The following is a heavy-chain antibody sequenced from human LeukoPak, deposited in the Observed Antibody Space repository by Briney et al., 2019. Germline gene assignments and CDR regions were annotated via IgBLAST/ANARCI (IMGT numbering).Heavy chain of an antibody. CDR2: MYLSGAT. CDR1: GDSINSLDL. J-gene: IGHJ4*02. Sequence: SESLSLTCTVSGDSINSLDLWSWVRQPPGKGLEWIGEMYLSGATHSNPSVKSRVTISIDKSKNQFFLNLSSVTAADTAVYYCAGLVGRYSSGLYYYYFDYWGQGTLVTVSS. D-gene: IGHD3-22*01. CDR3: AGLVGRYSSGLYYYYFDY. V-gene: IGHV4-4*02.